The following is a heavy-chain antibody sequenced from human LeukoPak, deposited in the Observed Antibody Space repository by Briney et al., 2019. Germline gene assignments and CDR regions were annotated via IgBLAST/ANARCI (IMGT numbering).Heavy chain of an antibody. CDR2: IYYSGST. Sequence: SETLSLTCTVSGGSISSYYWSWIRQPPGKGLEWIGYIYYSGSTNYNPSLKSRVTISVDTSKNQFSLKLSSVTAADTAVYYCARGWAPYYYGSGSYYLDYWGQGTLVTVSS. D-gene: IGHD3-10*01. J-gene: IGHJ4*02. V-gene: IGHV4-59*01. CDR3: ARGWAPYYYGSGSYYLDY. CDR1: GGSISSYY.